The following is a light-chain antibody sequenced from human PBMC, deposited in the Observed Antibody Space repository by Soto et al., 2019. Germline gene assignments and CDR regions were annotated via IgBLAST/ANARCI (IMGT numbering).Light chain of an antibody. V-gene: IGLV4-69*01. CDR3: PTWATVPDWV. J-gene: IGLJ3*02. CDR1: SGHSTYA. Sequence: QPVLTQSPSASASLGASVKLTCTLSSGHSTYAIAWHQQQPEKGPRYLMKLDSDGSHSKGDGIPDRFSGSSSGAERYLTISSLQSEDEADYYCPTWATVPDWVFGGWTKRTVL. CDR2: LDSDGSH.